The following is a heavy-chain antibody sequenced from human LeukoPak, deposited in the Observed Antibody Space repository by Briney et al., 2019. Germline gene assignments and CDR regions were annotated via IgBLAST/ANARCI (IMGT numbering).Heavy chain of an antibody. CDR2: IYYSGST. D-gene: IGHD3-9*01. J-gene: IGHJ4*02. CDR1: GGSISSHY. V-gene: IGHV4-59*11. Sequence: SETLSLTCTVSGGSISSHYWSWIRQPPGKGLEWIGYIYYSGSTNYNPSLKSRVTISVDTSKNQFSLKLSSVTAADTAVYYCARNKFDWLGIDYWGQGTLVTVSS. CDR3: ARNKFDWLGIDY.